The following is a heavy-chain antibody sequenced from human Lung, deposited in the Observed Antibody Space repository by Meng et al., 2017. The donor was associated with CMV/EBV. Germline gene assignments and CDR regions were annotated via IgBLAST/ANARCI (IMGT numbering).Heavy chain of an antibody. D-gene: IGHD4-17*01. CDR3: ARDPDYVQSYYFDY. Sequence: QVQLVESGGGVVQPGRSLRLSCAASGFTFSSYAMHWVRQAPGKGLEWVAVISYDGSNKYYADSVKGRFTISRDNSKNTLYLQMNSLRAEDTAVYYCARDPDYVQSYYFDYWGQGTLVTVFS. J-gene: IGHJ4*02. CDR2: ISYDGSNK. V-gene: IGHV3-30-3*01. CDR1: GFTFSSYA.